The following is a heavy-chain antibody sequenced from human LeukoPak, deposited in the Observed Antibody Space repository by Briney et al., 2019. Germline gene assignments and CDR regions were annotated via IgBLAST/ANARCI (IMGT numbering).Heavy chain of an antibody. V-gene: IGHV3-13*01. CDR1: GFIPSNYA. D-gene: IGHD5-24*01. CDR2: LGTAGDT. J-gene: IGHJ4*02. CDR3: ARQSTPHGNFDY. Sequence: SGGSLRLSCAASGFIPSNYAMHWVRQPAGKGLEWVSALGTAGDTFYPGSVEGRFTISRDNAKKSLFLQMSSLRAEDTAIYYCARQSTPHGNFDYWGQGTLVTVSS.